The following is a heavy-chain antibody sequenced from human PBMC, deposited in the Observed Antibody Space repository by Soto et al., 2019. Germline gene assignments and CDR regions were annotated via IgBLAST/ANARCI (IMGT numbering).Heavy chain of an antibody. CDR2: VHYSGST. Sequence: QVHLQESGPGLVKPSETLSLTCSVSGDSISSGEYYWNWIRQHPVKGLEWIGFVHYSGSTFYNPSLESRVSISIDKSQNRLSLKVTSVTSADTAVYYCARRPPGSGSSYFENLGQGTLITVSS. CDR1: GDSISSGEYY. V-gene: IGHV4-31*03. CDR3: ARRPPGSGSSYFEN. J-gene: IGHJ4*02. D-gene: IGHD3-10*01.